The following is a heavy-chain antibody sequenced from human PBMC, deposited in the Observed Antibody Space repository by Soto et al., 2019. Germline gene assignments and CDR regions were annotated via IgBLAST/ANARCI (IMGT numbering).Heavy chain of an antibody. D-gene: IGHD3-10*01. Sequence: QVQLQESGPRLVKPLQTLSLTCTVSGDSINSGDYYWSWIRQPPGTGLEWVGYSFYSGITDYNPSLKSRMTISMDTSKNQFSLRLTSVPAADRPVYFCARWSGVGVAGMDVWGQGTTVSVSS. J-gene: IGHJ6*02. CDR3: ARWSGVGVAGMDV. CDR2: SFYSGIT. V-gene: IGHV4-30-4*01. CDR1: GDSINSGDYY.